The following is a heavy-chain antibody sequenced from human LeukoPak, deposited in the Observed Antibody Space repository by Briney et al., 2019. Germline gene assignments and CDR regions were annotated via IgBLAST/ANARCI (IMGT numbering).Heavy chain of an antibody. CDR1: GFTFSTYS. Sequence: GGSLRLSCAASGFTFSTYSMNWVRQAPGKGLEWVSYISASSGTIYYADSVKGRYTISRDNARNSLYLQMNSLRAEDTAVYYCARRSEFGVLYYMDVWGKGTTVTVSS. CDR3: ARRSEFGVLYYMDV. J-gene: IGHJ6*03. D-gene: IGHD3-16*01. V-gene: IGHV3-48*01. CDR2: ISASSGTI.